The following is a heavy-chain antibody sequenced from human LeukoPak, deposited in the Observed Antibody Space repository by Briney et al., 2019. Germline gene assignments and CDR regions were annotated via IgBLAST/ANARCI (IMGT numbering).Heavy chain of an antibody. J-gene: IGHJ4*02. V-gene: IGHV3-9*01. D-gene: IGHD3-10*01. CDR3: AKEDVKAGAYFDY. CDR2: ISWNSGSI. CDR1: GFTLDDYA. Sequence: GRSLRLSCAASGFTLDDYAMHWVRQAPGKGLEWVSGISWNSGSIGYTDSVKGRFTISRDNAKNSLYLQMNSLRAEDTALYYCAKEDVKAGAYFDYWGQGTLVTVSS.